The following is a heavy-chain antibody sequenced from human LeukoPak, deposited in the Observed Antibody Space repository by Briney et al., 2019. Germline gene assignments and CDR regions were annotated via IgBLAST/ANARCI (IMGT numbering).Heavy chain of an antibody. V-gene: IGHV5-51*01. J-gene: IGHJ4*02. CDR1: GYSFTSYW. D-gene: IGHD5-24*01. Sequence: GESLKISCKGSGYSFTSYWIGWVRQMPGKGLEWMGIIYPGDSDTRYSPSFQGQVTISADKSISTAYLQWSSLKASDTAMYYCARTAVEMATIRNFDYWGQGTLVTVPS. CDR3: ARTAVEMATIRNFDY. CDR2: IYPGDSDT.